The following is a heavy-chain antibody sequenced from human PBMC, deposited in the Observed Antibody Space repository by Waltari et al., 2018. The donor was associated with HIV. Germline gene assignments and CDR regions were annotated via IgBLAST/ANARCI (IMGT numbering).Heavy chain of an antibody. Sequence: LSTIYSGEKSVYEDSVRGRFTTSRDVSKNTLYLVMDSLRADDTAVYYCARERFYYDDSGHPGWFDPWGQGTLVTVSS. V-gene: IGHV3-66*01. CDR2: IYSGEKS. D-gene: IGHD3-22*01. J-gene: IGHJ5*02. CDR3: ARERFYYDDSGHPGWFDP.